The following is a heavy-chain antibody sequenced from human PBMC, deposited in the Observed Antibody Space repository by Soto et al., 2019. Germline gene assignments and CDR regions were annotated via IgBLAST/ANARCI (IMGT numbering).Heavy chain of an antibody. D-gene: IGHD2-2*01. Sequence: QVQLVQSGTEVKKPGASVKVSCTASGFTFTGYYMHWLRQAPGQGLEWMGWINPNNCVTNYAQKFQGRVTMTRDTSITTGYMELSRLTSDDTAVYYCARSRDHVVVTRRGFDSWGQGTLVTVSS. V-gene: IGHV1-2*02. CDR1: GFTFTGYY. J-gene: IGHJ5*01. CDR3: ARSRDHVVVTRRGFDS. CDR2: INPNNCVT.